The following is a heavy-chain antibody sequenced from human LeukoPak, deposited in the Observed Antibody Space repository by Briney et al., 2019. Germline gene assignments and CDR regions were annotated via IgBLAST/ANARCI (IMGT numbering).Heavy chain of an antibody. CDR2: ISGSGGST. Sequence: GGSLRLSCAASGFTFSSYAMSWVRQAPGKGLEWVSAISGSGGSTYYADSVKGRFTISRDNSKNTLCLQMNSLRAEDTAVYYCAKDRVRNQLLVYFDYWGQGTLVTVSS. D-gene: IGHD2-2*01. V-gene: IGHV3-23*01. CDR1: GFTFSSYA. J-gene: IGHJ4*02. CDR3: AKDRVRNQLLVYFDY.